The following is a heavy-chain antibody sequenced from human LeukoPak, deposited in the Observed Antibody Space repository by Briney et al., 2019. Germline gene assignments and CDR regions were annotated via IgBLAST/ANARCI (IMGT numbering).Heavy chain of an antibody. V-gene: IGHV4-34*01. J-gene: IGHJ4*02. CDR1: GGSFSGYY. D-gene: IGHD2-2*01. Sequence: SETLSLTCAVYGGSFSGYYWSWIRQPPGKGLEWIGEINHSGSTNYNPSLKSRVTISVDTSKNQFSLKLSSVTAADTAVHYCARGDLSGRSTSCYYDYWGQGTLVTVSS. CDR3: ARGDLSGRSTSCYYDY. CDR2: INHSGST.